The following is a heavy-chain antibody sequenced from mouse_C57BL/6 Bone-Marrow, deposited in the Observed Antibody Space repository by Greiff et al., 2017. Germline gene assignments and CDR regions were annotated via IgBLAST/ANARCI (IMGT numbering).Heavy chain of an antibody. CDR1: GFTFSSYT. CDR2: ISGGGGNT. J-gene: IGHJ3*01. D-gene: IGHD1-1*01. Sequence: EVKLVESGGGLVKPGGSLKLSCAASGFTFSSYTMSWVRQPPEKRLEWVATISGGGGNTYYPDSVKGRFTISRDNAKNTLYLQMSRLRSEDTALYYCARRSYFPWFAYWGQGTLVTVSA. CDR3: ARRSYFPWFAY. V-gene: IGHV5-9*01.